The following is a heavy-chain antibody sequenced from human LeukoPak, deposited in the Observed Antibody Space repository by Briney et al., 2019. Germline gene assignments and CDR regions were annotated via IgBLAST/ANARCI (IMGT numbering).Heavy chain of an antibody. Sequence: ASVKLSCKASGGTFSSYAISWVRQAPGQGLEWMGWISAYNGNTNYAQKLQGRVTMTTDTSTSTAYMELRSLRSDATAVYYCARVYYDYVWGSYRFLDYWGQGTLVTVSS. CDR1: GGTFSSYA. D-gene: IGHD3-16*02. J-gene: IGHJ4*02. CDR3: ARVYYDYVWGSYRFLDY. CDR2: ISAYNGNT. V-gene: IGHV1-18*01.